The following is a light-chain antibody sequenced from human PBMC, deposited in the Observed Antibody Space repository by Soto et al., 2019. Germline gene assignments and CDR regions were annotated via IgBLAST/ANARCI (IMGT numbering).Light chain of an antibody. CDR2: EVS. V-gene: IGLV2-8*01. J-gene: IGLJ3*02. Sequence: QSALTQPPSASGSPGQSVTISCTGTSSDVGGYNYVSWYQQYPGKAPKLMIYEVSKRPSGVPDRFSGSKSGKTASLTVSGLQHADEDDYYCTSYAGSNRGVFGGGTKLTVL. CDR1: SSDVGGYNY. CDR3: TSYAGSNRGV.